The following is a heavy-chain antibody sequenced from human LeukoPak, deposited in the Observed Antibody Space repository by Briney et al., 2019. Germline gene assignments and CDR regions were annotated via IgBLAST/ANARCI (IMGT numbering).Heavy chain of an antibody. CDR1: GGSISSSNYY. V-gene: IGHV4-39*07. CDR2: MYYSGSI. J-gene: IGHJ4*02. CDR3: ARDPVDRESGTTE. Sequence: PSETLSLTCTVSGGSISSSNYYWGWIRQPPGKGLEWIGSMYYSGSIFYNPSLKSRVTISINTSKNQFSLKVSSVTAADTAVYYCARDPVDRESGTTEWGQGTLVTVSS. D-gene: IGHD3-10*01.